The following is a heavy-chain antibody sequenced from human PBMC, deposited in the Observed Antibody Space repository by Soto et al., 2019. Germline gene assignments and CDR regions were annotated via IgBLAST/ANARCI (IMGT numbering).Heavy chain of an antibody. CDR1: GYSFTTYW. Sequence: PXESLKISFQGSGYSFTTYWIGWVGQIPGKGLEWMGIIYPGDSDTRYSPSFQGQVTISADKSISTAYLQWSSLKASDTAMYYRATGGYCSDTRCYNFFDYWGQGTLVTVSS. D-gene: IGHD2-2*02. J-gene: IGHJ4*02. V-gene: IGHV5-51*01. CDR2: IYPGDSDT. CDR3: ATGGYCSDTRCYNFFDY.